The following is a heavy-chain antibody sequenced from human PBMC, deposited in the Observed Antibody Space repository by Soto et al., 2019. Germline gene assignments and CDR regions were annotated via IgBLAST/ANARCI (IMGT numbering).Heavy chain of an antibody. D-gene: IGHD3-3*01. CDR2: IYYAGDT. Sequence: SETLSLTCTVSGGSISSSSYYWGWIRQSPGKGLEWIGSIYYAGDTQYNPSLKSRVTLPVDRSNNQFSLKVTSVTAADTAVYYCARQDATMGYYAFWSGFPVAHWGQGTLVTVSS. V-gene: IGHV4-39*01. CDR1: GGSISSSSYY. CDR3: ARQDATMGYYAFWSGFPVAH. J-gene: IGHJ4*02.